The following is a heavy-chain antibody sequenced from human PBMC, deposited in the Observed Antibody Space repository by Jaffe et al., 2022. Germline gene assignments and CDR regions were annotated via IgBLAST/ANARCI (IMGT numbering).Heavy chain of an antibody. CDR1: GFTFSSYA. CDR2: ISGSGGST. V-gene: IGHV3-23*01. Sequence: EVQLLESGGGLVQPGGSLRLSCAASGFTFSSYAMSWVRQAPGKGLEWVSAISGSGGSTYYADSVKGRFTISRDNSKNTLYLQMNSLRAEDTAVYYCAKAPPDYCSGGSCYSGYYYYYMDVWGKGTTVTVSS. J-gene: IGHJ6*03. CDR3: AKAPPDYCSGGSCYSGYYYYYMDV. D-gene: IGHD2-15*01.